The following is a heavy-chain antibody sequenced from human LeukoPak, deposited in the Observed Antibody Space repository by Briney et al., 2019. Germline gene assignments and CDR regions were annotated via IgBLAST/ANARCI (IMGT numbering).Heavy chain of an antibody. D-gene: IGHD5-12*01. CDR1: GYTFTGYY. CDR3: ARDLGDIVGFDY. CDR2: INPNSGGT. J-gene: IGHJ4*02. V-gene: IGHV1-2*06. Sequence: GASVKVSCEASGYTFTGYYMHWVRQAPGQGLEWMGRINPNSGGTNYAQKFQGRVTMTRDASISTAYMELSRLRSDDTAVYYCARDLGDIVGFDYWGQGTLVTVSS.